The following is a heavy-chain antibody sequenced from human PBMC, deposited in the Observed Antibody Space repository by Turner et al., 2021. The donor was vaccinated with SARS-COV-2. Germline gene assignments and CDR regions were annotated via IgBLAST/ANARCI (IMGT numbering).Heavy chain of an antibody. J-gene: IGHJ4*02. CDR2: FDPEDGET. CDR3: ATGYAYCGGDCSIHY. D-gene: IGHD2-21*02. V-gene: IGHV1-24*01. Sequence: QVQLVQSGAEVKKPGASVKVSCKVSGYTLTELSMHWVRQAPGQGLEWMGGFDPEDGETIYAQKFQDRVTMTEDTSTDTAYMELSSLRSEDTALYYCATGYAYCGGDCSIHYWGQGTLVTVSS. CDR1: GYTLTELS.